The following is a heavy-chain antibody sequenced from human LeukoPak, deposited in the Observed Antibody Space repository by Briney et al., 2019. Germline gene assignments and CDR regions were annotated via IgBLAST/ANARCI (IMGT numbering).Heavy chain of an antibody. D-gene: IGHD3-10*01. CDR2: LSGSGGGT. CDR1: GLTFSNYA. Sequence: GGSLRLSCAASGLTFSNYAMTWVRLAPGKGLEWVSSLSGSGGGTWYAGSVKGRFTVSRDNSKNTLYLQMNSLRAEDTAVYYCAKDRTPYSRSGGYYLGAFDIWGHGTLVTVSS. J-gene: IGHJ3*02. V-gene: IGHV3-23*01. CDR3: AKDRTPYSRSGGYYLGAFDI.